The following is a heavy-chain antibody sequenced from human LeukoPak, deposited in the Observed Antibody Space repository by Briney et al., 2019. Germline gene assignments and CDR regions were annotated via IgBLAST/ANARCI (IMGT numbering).Heavy chain of an antibody. CDR3: ARSSLYCSSTSCPYYYYYYGMDV. CDR1: GYSFTSYW. CDR2: IYPGDSDT. Sequence: GESLKISCKGSGYSFTSYWIGWVRQMPGKGLGWMGIIYPGDSDTRYSPSFQGQVTISADKSISTAYLQWSSLKASDTAMYYCARSSLYCSSTSCPYYYYYYGMDVWGQGTTVTVSS. V-gene: IGHV5-51*01. J-gene: IGHJ6*02. D-gene: IGHD2-2*01.